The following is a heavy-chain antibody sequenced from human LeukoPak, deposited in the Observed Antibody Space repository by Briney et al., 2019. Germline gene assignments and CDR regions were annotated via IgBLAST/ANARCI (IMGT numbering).Heavy chain of an antibody. Sequence: GGSLRLSCAASGFTFSSYAMSWDRQAPGKGLEWVSDISGSGISTYYADSVKGRFTISRDNSKNTLYLQMNSLRAEDTAVYYCAKDQWSFSYFDYWGQGTLVTVSS. CDR2: ISGSGIST. CDR1: GFTFSSYA. CDR3: AKDQWSFSYFDY. J-gene: IGHJ4*02. D-gene: IGHD1-26*01. V-gene: IGHV3-23*01.